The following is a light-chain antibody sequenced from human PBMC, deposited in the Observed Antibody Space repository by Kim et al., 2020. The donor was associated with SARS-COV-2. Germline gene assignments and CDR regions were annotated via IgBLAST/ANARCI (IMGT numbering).Light chain of an antibody. CDR1: SSAVGAYNF. J-gene: IGLJ1*01. Sequence: GQSITISCTGTSSAVGAYNFVSWYQQHPGNAPKLIIHHVSNRPSGVSNRFSGSKSGNTASLTISGLQAEDEADYYCSSYTTTSTYVFGTGTKVTVL. CDR2: HVS. V-gene: IGLV2-14*03. CDR3: SSYTTTSTYV.